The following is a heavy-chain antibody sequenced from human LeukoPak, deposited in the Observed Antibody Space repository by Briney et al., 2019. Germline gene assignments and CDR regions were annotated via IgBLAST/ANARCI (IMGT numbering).Heavy chain of an antibody. CDR2: ISYSGST. Sequence: PSETLSLTCTVSGGSVSSGSYYWSWIRQPPGKGLEWIGYISYSGSTNYNPSLKSRATISVDTSKNQFSLKLSSVTAADTAVYYCARGSFYYGMDVWGQGTTVIVSS. CDR1: GGSVSSGSYY. J-gene: IGHJ6*02. V-gene: IGHV4-61*01. CDR3: ARGSFYYGMDV.